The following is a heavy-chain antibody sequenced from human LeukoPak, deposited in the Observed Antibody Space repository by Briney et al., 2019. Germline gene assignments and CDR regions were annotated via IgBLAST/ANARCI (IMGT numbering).Heavy chain of an antibody. CDR3: ARGAKWAYYFDY. J-gene: IGHJ4*02. CDR1: AFTFNTYW. CDR2: INGAESST. V-gene: IGHV3-74*01. Sequence: GGSLRLSCAASAFTFNTYWMHWVRQVPGRGLEWVSRINGAESSTNYADSVKGRFTISRDNAKDTLYLHMNSLTAEDTAVYYCARGAKWAYYFDYWGQGTLVTVSS. D-gene: IGHD1-26*01.